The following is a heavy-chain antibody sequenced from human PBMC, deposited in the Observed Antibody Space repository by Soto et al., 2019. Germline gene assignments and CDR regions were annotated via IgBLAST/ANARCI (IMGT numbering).Heavy chain of an antibody. V-gene: IGHV3-74*01. J-gene: IGHJ4*02. Sequence: GGSLRLSCAASGFTFTNYAMTWVRQAPGKGLVWVSRINSDGSSTSYADSVKGRFTISRDNAKNTLYLQMNSPRAEDTAVYYCARGRGYSYGFFFDYWGQGTLVTVSS. CDR1: GFTFTNYA. CDR3: ARGRGYSYGFFFDY. D-gene: IGHD5-18*01. CDR2: INSDGSST.